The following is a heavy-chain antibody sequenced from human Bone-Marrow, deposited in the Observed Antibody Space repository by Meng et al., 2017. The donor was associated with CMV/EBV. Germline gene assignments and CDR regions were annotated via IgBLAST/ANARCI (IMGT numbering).Heavy chain of an antibody. CDR3: ARAGSGGYFDY. CDR2: ISSSSSYI. D-gene: IGHD1-26*01. CDR1: GFTFSSYS. J-gene: IGHJ4*02. Sequence: GESLKISCAASGFTFSSYSMNWVRQAPGKGLEWVSSISSSSSYIYYADSVKGRFTISRDNAKNSLYLQMNSLRAEDTAVYYCARAGSGGYFDYWGQGTLVTVS. V-gene: IGHV3-21*01.